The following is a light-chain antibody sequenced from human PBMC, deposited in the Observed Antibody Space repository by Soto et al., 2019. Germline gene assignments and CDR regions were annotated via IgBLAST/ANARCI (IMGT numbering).Light chain of an antibody. CDR2: DAS. CDR1: QSISSW. CDR3: QQYNSIRGT. J-gene: IGKJ2*02. Sequence: DIQMTQSPSTLSSSVGDRVPITCRASQSISSWLAWYQKKPGKAPKLLIYDASSLESGVPSRFSGSGSGTEFTLTISSLQPDDFATSCCQQYNSIRGTFGQGTKREIK. V-gene: IGKV1-5*01.